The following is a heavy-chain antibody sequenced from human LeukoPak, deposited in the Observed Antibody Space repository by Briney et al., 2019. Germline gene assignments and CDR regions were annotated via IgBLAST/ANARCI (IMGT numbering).Heavy chain of an antibody. Sequence: EASVKVSCKASGYTFTTSYIHWVRQAPGQGLEWMGIINPSGGSTSYAQKFQGRVGMTRDMSTSTVYMELSSLRSEDTAVYYCARDGRPLVGATCDSWGQGTLVTVSS. CDR1: GYTFTTSY. J-gene: IGHJ4*02. CDR3: ARDGRPLVGATCDS. D-gene: IGHD1-26*01. V-gene: IGHV1-46*01. CDR2: INPSGGST.